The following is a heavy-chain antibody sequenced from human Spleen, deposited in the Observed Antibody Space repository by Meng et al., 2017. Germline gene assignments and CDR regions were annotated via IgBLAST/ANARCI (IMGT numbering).Heavy chain of an antibody. V-gene: IGHV1-2*06. D-gene: IGHD4-23*01. Sequence: QVLLVQSGAEVNKPGASVKVSCKPTGYTFTAYYIHWVRQAPGQGLEWMGHINPNNGDTLYAQKFQGRVSMTSDTSISTVYVELSGLRSDDTAVYYCARDENISLGKLFGDYWGQGTLVTVSS. CDR1: GYTFTAYY. J-gene: IGHJ4*02. CDR3: ARDENISLGKLFGDY. CDR2: INPNNGDT.